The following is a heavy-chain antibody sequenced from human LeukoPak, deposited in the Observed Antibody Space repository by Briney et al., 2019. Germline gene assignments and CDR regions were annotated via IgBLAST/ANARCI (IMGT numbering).Heavy chain of an antibody. Sequence: GGSLRLSCATSGFTFSSYEMNWVRQAPGKGLEWVSYISSSGSTIYYADSVKGRFTISRDNAKNSLYLQMNSLRAEDTAVYYCAIMAVFRGVGRGDDYWGQGTLVTVSS. J-gene: IGHJ4*02. CDR3: AIMAVFRGVGRGDDY. V-gene: IGHV3-48*03. CDR2: ISSSGSTI. CDR1: GFTFSSYE. D-gene: IGHD3-10*01.